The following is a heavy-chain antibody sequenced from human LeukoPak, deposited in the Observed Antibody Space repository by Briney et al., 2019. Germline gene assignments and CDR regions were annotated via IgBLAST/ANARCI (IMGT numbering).Heavy chain of an antibody. V-gene: IGHV4-34*01. CDR1: GGSFSGYY. D-gene: IGHD3-10*01. Sequence: SETLSLTCAVYGGSFSGYYWSWIRQPPGKGLEWIGEINHSGSTNYNPSLKSRVTISVDTSKNQFSLKLSSVTAADTAVYYCARRTAYYYGSGSRFDYWGQGTLVTVSS. CDR2: INHSGST. J-gene: IGHJ4*02. CDR3: ARRTAYYYGSGSRFDY.